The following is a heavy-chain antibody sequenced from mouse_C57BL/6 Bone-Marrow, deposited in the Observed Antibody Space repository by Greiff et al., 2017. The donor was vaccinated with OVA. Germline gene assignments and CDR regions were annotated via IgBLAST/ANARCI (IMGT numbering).Heavy chain of an antibody. D-gene: IGHD1-1*02. CDR1: GYTFTDYY. CDR2: INPYNGGT. CDR3: ARGGWDWYFDV. V-gene: IGHV1-19*01. J-gene: IGHJ1*03. Sequence: DVHLVESGPVLVKPGASVKLSCKASGYTFTDYYMNWVKQSHGKSLEWIGVINPYNGGTSYNPTFKGKATLTVDKSSSTAYMELNSLTSEDSAVYDGARGGWDWYFDVWGTGTTVTVSS.